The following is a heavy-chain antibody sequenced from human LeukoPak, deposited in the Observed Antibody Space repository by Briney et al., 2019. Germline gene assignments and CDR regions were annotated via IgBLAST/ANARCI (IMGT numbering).Heavy chain of an antibody. D-gene: IGHD3-10*01. Sequence: GGSLRLSCAASGFTFGSYAMSWVRQAPGKGLEWVSGISDSGTSTYYVESVKGRFTISRDNSKNALYLQMNSLRAEDTAVYYCATGSANYYVSFDYWDQGTLVTVSS. CDR2: ISDSGTST. V-gene: IGHV3-23*01. CDR1: GFTFGSYA. J-gene: IGHJ4*02. CDR3: ATGSANYYVSFDY.